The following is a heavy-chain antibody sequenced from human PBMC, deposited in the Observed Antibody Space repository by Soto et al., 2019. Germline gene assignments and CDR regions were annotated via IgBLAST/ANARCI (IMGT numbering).Heavy chain of an antibody. J-gene: IGHJ4*02. CDR3: ARSPRRYSSGWYDYFDY. CDR2: IYDSGST. Sequence: WTWIRQHPGKGLEWIGYIYDSGSTYYNPSLKSRISISVDTSKNHFSLRLTSVTAADTAVYYCARSPRRYSSGWYDYFDYLGQGTLVSVSS. V-gene: IGHV4-31*02. D-gene: IGHD6-19*01.